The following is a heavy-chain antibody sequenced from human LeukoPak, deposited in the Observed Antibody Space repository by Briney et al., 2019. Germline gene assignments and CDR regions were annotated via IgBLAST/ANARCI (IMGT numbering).Heavy chain of an antibody. Sequence: SETLSLTCAVSGGSFSSGGFSWSWIRQPPGKGLEWIGYMFHNGSTHYSPSLQRRVTISVDRFKNQFSLRLRSVTAADTAVYYCGRETLGYCSGTTCSLGMDVWGQGTTVTVSS. V-gene: IGHV4-30-2*01. CDR1: GGSFSSGGFS. CDR3: GRETLGYCSGTTCSLGMDV. D-gene: IGHD2-2*01. J-gene: IGHJ6*02. CDR2: MFHNGST.